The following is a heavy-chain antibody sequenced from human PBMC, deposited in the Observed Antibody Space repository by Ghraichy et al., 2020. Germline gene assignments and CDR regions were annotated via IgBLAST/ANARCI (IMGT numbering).Heavy chain of an antibody. V-gene: IGHV1-18*04. CDR2: ISAYNGNT. CDR1: GYTFTSYG. D-gene: IGHD3-3*01. Sequence: ASVKVSCKASGYTFTSYGISWVRQAPGQGLEWMGWISAYNGNTNYAQKLQGRVTMTTDTSTSTAYMELRSLRSDDTAVYYCARENYDFWSGYYTGKGWFDPWGQGTLVTVSS. CDR3: ARENYDFWSGYYTGKGWFDP. J-gene: IGHJ5*02.